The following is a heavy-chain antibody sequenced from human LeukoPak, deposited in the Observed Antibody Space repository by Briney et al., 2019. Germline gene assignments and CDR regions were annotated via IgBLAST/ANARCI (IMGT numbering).Heavy chain of an antibody. D-gene: IGHD6-13*01. CDR2: INHSGST. CDR3: AXXXXXHSSSWYGIKYYFDY. CDR1: GGSFSGYY. V-gene: IGHV4-34*01. Sequence: SETLSLTCAVYGGSFSGYYWSWIRQPPGKGLEWIGEINHSGSTNYNPSLKSRVTISVDTSKNQFSLKLISVTAADTAVYYCAXXXXXHSSSWYGIKYYFDYWGQGTLVTVSS. J-gene: IGHJ4*02.